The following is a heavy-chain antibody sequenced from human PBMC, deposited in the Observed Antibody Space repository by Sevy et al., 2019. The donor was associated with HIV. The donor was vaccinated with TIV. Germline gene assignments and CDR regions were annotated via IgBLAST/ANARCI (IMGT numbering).Heavy chain of an antibody. Sequence: GGSLRLSCVASGFSLNSYWMLWVRQAPGKGLEWVSYISSGSRSIYYADSVKGRFTISRDNAKNLVYMHMNSLRDEDTAVYYCARDSAETAALDFWGQGTLVTVSS. CDR3: ARDSAETAALDF. V-gene: IGHV3-48*02. CDR1: GFSLNSYW. D-gene: IGHD5-18*01. CDR2: ISSGSRSI. J-gene: IGHJ4*02.